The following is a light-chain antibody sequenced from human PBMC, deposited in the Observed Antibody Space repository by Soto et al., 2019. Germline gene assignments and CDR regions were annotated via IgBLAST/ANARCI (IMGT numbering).Light chain of an antibody. V-gene: IGKV3-11*01. CDR2: DAS. Sequence: EIVLTQSPATLSLSPGERLTLSCRASQSLHSFLNWYQQKHGQXPRXXIYDASKRATGVPDRISGSGSGTDYTITLSSLQPEDCEVYDCQQRTRWPMTFGQGTRLENK. CDR3: QQRTRWPMT. J-gene: IGKJ5*01. CDR1: QSLHSF.